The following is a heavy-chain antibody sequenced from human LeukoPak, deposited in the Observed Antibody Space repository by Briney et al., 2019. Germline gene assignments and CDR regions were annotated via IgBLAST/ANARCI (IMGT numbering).Heavy chain of an antibody. CDR2: ISGSGGST. Sequence: PGGSLRLSYAASGFTSSIYAMSWVRQAPGKGLEGVSAISGSGGSTYYADSVKGRFTISRDNSKNTLYLEMNSLRAEDTAVYYCAKEGYGDYDRHFDYWGQGTLVTVSS. CDR3: AKEGYGDYDRHFDY. J-gene: IGHJ4*02. V-gene: IGHV3-23*01. CDR1: GFTSSIYA. D-gene: IGHD4-17*01.